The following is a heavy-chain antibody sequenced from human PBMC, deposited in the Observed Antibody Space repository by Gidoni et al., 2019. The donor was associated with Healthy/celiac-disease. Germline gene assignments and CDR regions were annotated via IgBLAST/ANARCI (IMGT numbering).Heavy chain of an antibody. CDR3: AREPQLGEVDYDYGIDV. CDR2: RWYDGSNK. V-gene: IGHV3-33*01. D-gene: IGHD2-2*01. CDR1: GFPFHRYG. J-gene: IGHJ6*02. Sequence: QVRQGVYGGGLVQLERYMSLPCAASGFPFHRYGMHWLRRAPGKGLVGVAVRWYDGSNKYYADSVKGRFTISRDNSKNTLYLQMNSLRAEDTAVYYCAREPQLGEVDYDYGIDVWGQGTTVTVSS.